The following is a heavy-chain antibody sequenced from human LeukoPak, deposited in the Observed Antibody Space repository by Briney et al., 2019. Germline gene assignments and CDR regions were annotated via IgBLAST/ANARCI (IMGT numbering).Heavy chain of an antibody. J-gene: IGHJ4*02. D-gene: IGHD5-18*01. V-gene: IGHV1-46*01. CDR2: INPSGGST. CDR1: GYTFTSYY. Sequence: ASVKVSCKSSGYTFTSYYMHWVRQAPGQGREWMGIINPSGGSTSYAQKFQGRVTMTRDTSTSTVYMELSSLRSEDTAVYYCARSGYSYATFDYWGQGTLVTVSS. CDR3: ARSGYSYATFDY.